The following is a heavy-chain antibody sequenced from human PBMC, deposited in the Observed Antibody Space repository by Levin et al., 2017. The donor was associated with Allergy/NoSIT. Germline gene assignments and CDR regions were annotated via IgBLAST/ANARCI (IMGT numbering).Heavy chain of an antibody. Sequence: GESLKISCAVSGFPFDNYAMGWVRQSPGKGLEWVSAISRSLIDTHYADSVKGRFTISRDNSKNTLYLQMNSLRAEDTAIDYCAKIVGSVDPFDRWGQGTMVIVSS. CDR2: ISRSLIDT. CDR3: AKIVGSVDPFDR. D-gene: IGHD2-21*01. CDR1: GFPFDNYA. V-gene: IGHV3-23*01. J-gene: IGHJ3*02.